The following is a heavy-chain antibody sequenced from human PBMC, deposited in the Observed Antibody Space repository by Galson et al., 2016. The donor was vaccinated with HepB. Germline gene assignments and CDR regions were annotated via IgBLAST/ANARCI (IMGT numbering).Heavy chain of an antibody. CDR2: IRQDGREK. CDR1: GFTLSSYY. V-gene: IGHV3-7*01. J-gene: IGHJ4*02. CDR3: ARERSGRWFDY. D-gene: IGHD1-26*01. Sequence: SLRLSYAASGFTLSSYYMSWVRQAPGKGLEWVANIRQDGREKHYVDSVEGRFTISRDNAKNSLYLEMDRLSAEDTAIYFCARERSGRWFDYWGQGNLVTVSS.